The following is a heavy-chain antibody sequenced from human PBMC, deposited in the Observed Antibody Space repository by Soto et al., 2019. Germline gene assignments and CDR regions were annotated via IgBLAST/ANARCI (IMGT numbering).Heavy chain of an antibody. D-gene: IGHD3-9*01. V-gene: IGHV1-69*18. CDR1: GGTFSSYS. CDR3: ARAVVLTFTRFYDMDV. Sequence: QVQLVQSGAEVKTPGSSVKVSCKASGGTFSSYSINWVRQAPGQGLEWMGRLIPMFGTTDYAQRFQGRVTFTADESTSTPSMEVTKLTSEDTAVYYCARAVVLTFTRFYDMDVWGQGTTVTVSS. CDR2: LIPMFGTT. J-gene: IGHJ6*02.